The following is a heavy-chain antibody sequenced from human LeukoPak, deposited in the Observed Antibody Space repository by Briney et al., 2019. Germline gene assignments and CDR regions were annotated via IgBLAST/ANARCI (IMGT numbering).Heavy chain of an antibody. CDR3: AKKEGGIVGAQGHFDY. V-gene: IGHV3-23*01. Sequence: PWGSLRLSCAASGFTFSGDYMSWIRQAPGKGLEWVSYISSSGSSTAYADSVKGRFTISRDNSKNTLYLQMNSLRAEDTAVYYCAKKEGGIVGAQGHFDYWGQGTLVTVSS. J-gene: IGHJ4*02. CDR2: ISSSGSST. CDR1: GFTFSGDY. D-gene: IGHD1-26*01.